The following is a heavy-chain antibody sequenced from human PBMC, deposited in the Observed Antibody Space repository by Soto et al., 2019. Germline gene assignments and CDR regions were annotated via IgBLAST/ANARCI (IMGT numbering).Heavy chain of an antibody. V-gene: IGHV1-18*01. D-gene: IGHD3-3*01. CDR2: ISAYNGNT. CDR3: CWERVGSYDFWSGQGGGDY. CDR1: GYTFTSYG. J-gene: IGHJ4*02. Sequence: ASVKVSCKASGYTFTSYGISWVRQAPGQGLEWMGWISAYNGNTNYAQKLQGRVTMTTDTSTSTAYMELRSLRSDDTAMYYCCWERVGSYDFWSGQGGGDYWGQGTLVTVSS.